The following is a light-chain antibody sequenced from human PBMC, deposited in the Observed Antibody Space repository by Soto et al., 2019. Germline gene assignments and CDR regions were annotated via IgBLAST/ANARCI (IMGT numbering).Light chain of an antibody. Sequence: SYELTQPPSVSVSPGQTASITCFGDKLADKYASWYQVKPGQSPVLVIYQDTKRPSGIPERFSGSTSGTTATLTIRGTQGMDEADYFCQAWDTSAVIFGGGTKVTVL. CDR3: QAWDTSAVI. CDR2: QDT. V-gene: IGLV3-1*01. J-gene: IGLJ2*01. CDR1: KLADKY.